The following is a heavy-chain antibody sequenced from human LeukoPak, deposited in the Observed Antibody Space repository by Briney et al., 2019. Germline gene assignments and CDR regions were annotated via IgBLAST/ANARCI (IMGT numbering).Heavy chain of an antibody. Sequence: PGGSLRLSCAASGFTFSSYAMSCVRQAPGKGLEWVSAISNGGGSNTYYADSVKGRFTISRDNSKNMVYLQMNNLRADDTAAYYCAKSVVVITFRFDDWGQGALVTVSS. V-gene: IGHV3-23*01. CDR2: ISNGGGSNT. D-gene: IGHD2-15*01. J-gene: IGHJ4*02. CDR1: GFTFSSYA. CDR3: AKSVVVITFRFDD.